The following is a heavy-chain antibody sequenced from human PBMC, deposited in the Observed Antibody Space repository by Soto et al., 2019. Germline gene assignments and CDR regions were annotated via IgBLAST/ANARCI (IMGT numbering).Heavy chain of an antibody. CDR1: GFTFSSYS. J-gene: IGHJ4*01. CDR3: AREVGTTFRLDY. Sequence: QVQLVESGGGVVQPGRSLRLSCAASGFTFSSYSMQWVRQAPGKGLEWVAVVSNDGRVEYYADSLKGRFSISRDNSKDSVYLVMDNLTTDDTAVYYCAREVGTTFRLDYWGQEPWSPSPQ. D-gene: IGHD1-26*01. V-gene: IGHV3-30-3*01. CDR2: VSNDGRVE.